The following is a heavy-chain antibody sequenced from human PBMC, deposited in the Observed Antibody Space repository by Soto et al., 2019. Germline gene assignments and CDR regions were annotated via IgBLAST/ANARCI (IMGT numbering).Heavy chain of an antibody. V-gene: IGHV4-61*01. Sequence: SETLSLTCTVSGGSVSSGSYYWSWIRQPPGKGLKWIGYIYYSGSTNYNPSLKSRVTISVDTSKNQFSLKLSSVTAADTAVYYCARVLSGSYFGGPYDAFDIWGQGTMVTVSS. CDR1: GGSVSSGSYY. D-gene: IGHD1-26*01. CDR2: IYYSGST. J-gene: IGHJ3*02. CDR3: ARVLSGSYFGGPYDAFDI.